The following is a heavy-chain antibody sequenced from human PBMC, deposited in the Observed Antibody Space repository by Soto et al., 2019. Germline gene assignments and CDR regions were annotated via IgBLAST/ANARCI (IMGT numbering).Heavy chain of an antibody. CDR1: GYSFTSCW. V-gene: IGHV5-10-1*01. D-gene: IGHD6-13*01. Sequence: LGESLKISCKGSGYSFTSCWISWVGQMPGKGLEWMGRIDPSDSYTNYSPSFQGHVTISADKSISTAYLQWSSLKASDTAMYYCARLGTGIAGLYGMDVWGQGTTVTVYS. CDR3: ARLGTGIAGLYGMDV. J-gene: IGHJ6*02. CDR2: IDPSDSYT.